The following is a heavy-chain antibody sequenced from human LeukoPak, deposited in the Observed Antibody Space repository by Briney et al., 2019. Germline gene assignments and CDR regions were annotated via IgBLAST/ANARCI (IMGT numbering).Heavy chain of an antibody. CDR1: GGSISSYY. V-gene: IGHV4-59*12. CDR3: ARGPSSSWPYYFDY. CDR2: IYYSGST. J-gene: IGHJ4*02. Sequence: SETLSLTCTVSGGSISSYYWSWIRQPPGKGLEWIGYIYYSGSTNYNPSLKSRATISVDTSKNQFSLKLSSVTAADTAVYYCARGPSSSWPYYFDYWGQGTLVTVSS. D-gene: IGHD6-13*01.